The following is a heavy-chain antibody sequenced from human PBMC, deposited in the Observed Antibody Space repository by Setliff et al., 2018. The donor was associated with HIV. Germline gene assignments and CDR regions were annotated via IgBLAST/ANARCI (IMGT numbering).Heavy chain of an antibody. CDR1: GFTFSDAW. J-gene: IGHJ4*02. CDR3: IWSGSSGLYYFDH. D-gene: IGHD3-22*01. V-gene: IGHV3-15*01. Sequence: GGSLRLSCAGSGFTFSDAWITWVRQAPGKGLEWLGRIKSKIDGETTDYAAPVKGRFTISRDDSKNTVYLRMNSLKTEDTAVYYCIWSGSSGLYYFDHWGQGTLVTVSS. CDR2: IKSKIDGETT.